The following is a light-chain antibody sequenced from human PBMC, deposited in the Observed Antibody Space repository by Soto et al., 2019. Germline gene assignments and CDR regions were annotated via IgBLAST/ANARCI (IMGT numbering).Light chain of an antibody. Sequence: DIQMTQSPSTLSASVGDRVTITCRASQSISSWLAWYQQKPGKAPKLLIHDVSSLESGVSSRFSGSGSGTEFTLTISSLQPDDFATYYCQQYNSYSTVGRGTKVDIK. CDR2: DVS. CDR1: QSISSW. V-gene: IGKV1-5*01. CDR3: QQYNSYST. J-gene: IGKJ1*01.